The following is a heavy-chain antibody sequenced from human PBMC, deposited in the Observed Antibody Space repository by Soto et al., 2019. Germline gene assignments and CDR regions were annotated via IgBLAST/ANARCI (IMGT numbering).Heavy chain of an antibody. J-gene: IGHJ4*02. CDR2: ISSSSSYI. D-gene: IGHD4-17*01. CDR3: ARDLYGDYAD. Sequence: EVQLVESGGGLVNPGGSLRLSCAASGFTFSSYSMNWVRQAPGKGLEWVSYISSSSSYIYYADSVKGRFTISRDNAKISLYLQMNSLRAEDTAVYYCARDLYGDYADWGQGTLVTVSS. V-gene: IGHV3-21*01. CDR1: GFTFSSYS.